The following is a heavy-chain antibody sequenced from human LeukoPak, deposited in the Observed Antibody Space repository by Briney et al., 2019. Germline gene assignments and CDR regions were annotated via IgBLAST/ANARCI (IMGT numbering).Heavy chain of an antibody. CDR1: GGTFSSYA. D-gene: IGHD7-27*01. V-gene: IGHV1-69*13. CDR2: IIPIFGTA. CDR3: AREAGDSPVYFDY. Sequence: ASVKVSCKASGGTFSSYAISWVRQAPGQGLEWMGGIIPIFGTANYAQKLQGRVTITADESTSTAYMELSSLRSEDTAVYYCAREAGDSPVYFDYWGQGTLVTVSS. J-gene: IGHJ4*02.